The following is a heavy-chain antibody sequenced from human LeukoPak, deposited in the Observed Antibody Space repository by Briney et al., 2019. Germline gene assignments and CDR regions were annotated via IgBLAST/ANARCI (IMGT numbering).Heavy chain of an antibody. V-gene: IGHV1-2*02. CDR3: ARDDYGDYWFDP. CDR2: INPNSGGT. Sequence: ASVKVSCKASGYTFTGYYMHWVRQAPGQGLEWMGWINPNSGGTNCAQKFQGRVTMTRDTSISTAYMELSRLRSDDTAVYYCARDDYGDYWFDPWGQGTLVTVSS. CDR1: GYTFTGYY. J-gene: IGHJ5*02. D-gene: IGHD4-17*01.